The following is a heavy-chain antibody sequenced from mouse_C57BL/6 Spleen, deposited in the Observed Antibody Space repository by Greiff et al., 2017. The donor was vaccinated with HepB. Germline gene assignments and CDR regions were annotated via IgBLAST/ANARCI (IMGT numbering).Heavy chain of an antibody. V-gene: IGHV1-18*01. CDR3: ARWGYPTAQAAWFAY. CDR2: INPNNGGT. D-gene: IGHD3-2*02. CDR1: GYTFTDYN. J-gene: IGHJ3*01. Sequence: EVQLQQSGPELVKPGASVKIPCKASGYTFTDYNMDWVKQSHGKSLEWIGDINPNNGGTIYNQKFKGKATLTVDKSSSTAYMELRSLTSEDTAVYYCARWGYPTAQAAWFAYWGQGTLVTVSA.